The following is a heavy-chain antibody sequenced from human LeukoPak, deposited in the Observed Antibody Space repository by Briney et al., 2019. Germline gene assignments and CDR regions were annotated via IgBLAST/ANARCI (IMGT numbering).Heavy chain of an antibody. V-gene: IGHV1-2*02. D-gene: IGHD3-10*01. CDR2: INPNSGGT. CDR3: ARGITMVRGVIIPYYYYYMDV. Sequence: ASVKVSCKASGYTFTSYGISWVRQAPGQGLEWMGWINPNSGGTNYAQKFQGRVTMTRDTSISTAYMELSRLRSDDTAVYYCARGITMVRGVIIPYYYYYMDVWGKGTTVTVSS. J-gene: IGHJ6*03. CDR1: GYTFTSYG.